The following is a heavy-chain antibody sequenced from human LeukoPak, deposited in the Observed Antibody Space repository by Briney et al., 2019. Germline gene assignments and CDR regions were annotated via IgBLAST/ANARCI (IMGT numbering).Heavy chain of an antibody. D-gene: IGHD6-13*01. Sequence: GASVKVSCKASGYTFTSYDINWVREATGQGLEWMGWMDPNSGNTGYAQKFQGRVAMTRHTSLSTAYLELSSLRSEDTAGYYFSRGRIAPAGTGFWSYWGQGTLVTVSS. V-gene: IGHV1-8*01. J-gene: IGHJ4*02. CDR2: MDPNSGNT. CDR3: SRGRIAPAGTGFWSY. CDR1: GYTFTSYD.